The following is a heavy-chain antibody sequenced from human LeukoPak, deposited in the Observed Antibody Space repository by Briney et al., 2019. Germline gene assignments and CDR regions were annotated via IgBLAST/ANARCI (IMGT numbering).Heavy chain of an antibody. CDR2: ISGSGGST. Sequence: PGGSLRLSCAASGFTFSSYAMSWVRQAPGKGLEWVSAISGSGGSTYYADSVKGRFTISRDISKTTLYLQMNSLRAEDTAVYYCAKRPHPGDFIPLYYFDYWGQGTLVTVSS. CDR3: AKRPHPGDFIPLYYFDY. D-gene: IGHD7-27*01. J-gene: IGHJ4*02. CDR1: GFTFSSYA. V-gene: IGHV3-23*01.